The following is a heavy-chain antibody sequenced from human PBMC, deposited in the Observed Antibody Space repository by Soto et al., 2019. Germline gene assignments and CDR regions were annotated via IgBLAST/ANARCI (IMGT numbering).Heavy chain of an antibody. J-gene: IGHJ4*02. CDR3: ARDGFDSSGYYYPYYFDY. Sequence: SVKVSCKASGGTFSSYAISWVRQAPGQGLEWMGGIIPIFGTANYAQKFQGRVTITADESTSTAYMELSSLRSEDTAVYYCARDGFDSSGYYYPYYFDYWGQGTLVTVS. D-gene: IGHD3-22*01. V-gene: IGHV1-69*13. CDR2: IIPIFGTA. CDR1: GGTFSSYA.